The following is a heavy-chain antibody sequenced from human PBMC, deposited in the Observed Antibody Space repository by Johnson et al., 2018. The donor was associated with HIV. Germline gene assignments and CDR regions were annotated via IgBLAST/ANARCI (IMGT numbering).Heavy chain of an antibody. CDR2: ISGNGGST. J-gene: IGHJ3*02. CDR1: GFTFSNYA. CDR3: ARLRSPDAFDI. Sequence: VQLVESGGGLVQPGGSLRLSCAASGFTFSNYAIHWVRQAPGKGLEYVSAISGNGGSTYYAHSVKGRFTISRDNSKNTLYLQMGSLRAEDMGVYYCARLRSPDAFDIWGQGTMVTVSS. D-gene: IGHD2-15*01. V-gene: IGHV3-64*01.